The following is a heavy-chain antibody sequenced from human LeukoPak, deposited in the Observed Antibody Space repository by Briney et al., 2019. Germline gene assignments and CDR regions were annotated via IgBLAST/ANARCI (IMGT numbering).Heavy chain of an antibody. CDR3: AKAWNYAYYYYYMDV. V-gene: IGHV3-23*01. CDR2: ISGSGGST. J-gene: IGHJ6*03. Sequence: PGGSLRLSCAASGFTFSSYAMSWVRQAPGKGLEWVSAISGSGGSTYYADSVKGRFTISRDNSKNTLYLQMNSLRAEDTAVYYCAKAWNYAYYYYYMDVWGKGTTVTVSS. CDR1: GFTFSSYA. D-gene: IGHD1-7*01.